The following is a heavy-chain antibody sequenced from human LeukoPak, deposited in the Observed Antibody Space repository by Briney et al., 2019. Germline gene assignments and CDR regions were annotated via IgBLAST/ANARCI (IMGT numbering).Heavy chain of an antibody. Sequence: SETLSLTCTVSGGSISSSDYYWSWIRQPPGKELEWIASINYRGSTYYNPSLKSRVTISVDTSKNQFSLRLSSVTAADTAVYFCARYVVYVSGKYYFDYWGQGSLVTVSS. V-gene: IGHV4-39*01. D-gene: IGHD3-10*01. CDR3: ARYVVYVSGKYYFDY. CDR1: GGSISSSDYY. CDR2: INYRGST. J-gene: IGHJ4*02.